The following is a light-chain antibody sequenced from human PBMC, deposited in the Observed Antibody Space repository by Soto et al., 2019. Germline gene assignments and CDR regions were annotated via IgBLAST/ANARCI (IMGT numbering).Light chain of an antibody. J-gene: IGKJ4*01. V-gene: IGKV1-39*01. Sequence: IQLTQSPSSLSASVGDRVTIVCRASESISDYLNWYQLKSGEAPQVLIYSASTLRGGVPSSFSGTGSGTEFTLTISSLQPEDVATSYCQQTFSHLLSFGGGTTVEIK. CDR2: SAS. CDR3: QQTFSHLLS. CDR1: ESISDY.